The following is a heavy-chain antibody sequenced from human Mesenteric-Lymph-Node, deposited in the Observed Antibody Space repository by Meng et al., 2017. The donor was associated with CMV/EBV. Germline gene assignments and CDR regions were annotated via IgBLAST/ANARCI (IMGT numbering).Heavy chain of an antibody. J-gene: IGHJ4*02. CDR2: INSDGSST. CDR3: ARDPTSGYAGY. CDR1: GFTFSSYW. Sequence: GESLKISCAASGFTFSSYWMHWVRQAPGKGLVWVSRINSDGSSTSYADSVKGRFTISRDNAKNTLYLQMNSPRAEDTAVYYCARDPTSGYAGYWGQGTLVTVSS. V-gene: IGHV3-74*01. D-gene: IGHD5-12*01.